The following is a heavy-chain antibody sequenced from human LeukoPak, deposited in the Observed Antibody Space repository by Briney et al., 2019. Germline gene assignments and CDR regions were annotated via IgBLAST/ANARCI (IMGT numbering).Heavy chain of an antibody. CDR3: ARGVSMVRGGTKYYFDY. V-gene: IGHV4-59*01. J-gene: IGHJ4*02. CDR1: GGSISSYY. CDR2: IYYSGST. Sequence: PSETLSLTCTVSGGSISSYYWSWIRQPPGKGLEWIGYIYYSGSTNNNPSLKSRATISVDTSKNQFSLKLSSVTAADTAVYYCARGVSMVRGGTKYYFDYWGQGTLVTVSS. D-gene: IGHD3-10*01.